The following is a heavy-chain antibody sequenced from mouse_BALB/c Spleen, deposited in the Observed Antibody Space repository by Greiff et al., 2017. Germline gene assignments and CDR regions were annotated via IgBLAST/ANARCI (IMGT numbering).Heavy chain of an antibody. CDR1: GFTFSSYA. J-gene: IGHJ4*01. D-gene: IGHD2-4*01. CDR3: ARQGDYDDAMDY. CDR2: ISSGGST. Sequence: EVKVVESGGGLVKPGGSLKLSCAASGFTFSSYAMSWVRQTPEKRLEWVASISSGGSTYYPDSVKGRFTISRDNAKNTLYLQMSSLKSEDTAMYYCARQGDYDDAMDYWGQGTSVTVSS. V-gene: IGHV5-6*03.